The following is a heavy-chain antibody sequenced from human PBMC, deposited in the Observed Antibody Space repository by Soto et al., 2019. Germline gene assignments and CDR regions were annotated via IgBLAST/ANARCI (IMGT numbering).Heavy chain of an antibody. CDR3: ARHSNDFWSGYDYGMDV. D-gene: IGHD3-3*01. Sequence: VESLKISCKGSGYSFTSYWISWVLQMPVKGLEWMGRIDPSDSYTNYSPSFQGHVTISADRSISTAYLQWSSLKASDTAMYYCARHSNDFWSGYDYGMDVWGQGTTVTVSS. CDR2: IDPSDSYT. V-gene: IGHV5-10-1*01. CDR1: GYSFTSYW. J-gene: IGHJ6*02.